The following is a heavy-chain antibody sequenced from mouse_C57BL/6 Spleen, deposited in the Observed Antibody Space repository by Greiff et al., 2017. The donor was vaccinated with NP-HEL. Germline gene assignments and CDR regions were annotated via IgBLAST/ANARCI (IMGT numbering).Heavy chain of an antibody. V-gene: IGHV1-20*01. CDR3: ARSPYYGSSLYAMDY. CDR2: INPYNGDT. CDR1: GYSFTGYF. J-gene: IGHJ4*01. D-gene: IGHD1-1*01. Sequence: EVQLQQSGPELVKPGDSVKISCKASGYSFTGYFMNWVMQSHGKSLEWIGRINPYNGDTFYIQKFKGKATLTVDKSSSTAHMELRSLTSEDSAVYYCARSPYYGSSLYAMDYWGQGTSVTVSS.